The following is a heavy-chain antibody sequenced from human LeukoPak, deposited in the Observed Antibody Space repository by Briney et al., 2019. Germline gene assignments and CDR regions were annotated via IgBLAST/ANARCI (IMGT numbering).Heavy chain of an antibody. D-gene: IGHD3-10*01. J-gene: IGHJ4*02. CDR3: AKDGVYGPGCCYYFDY. CDR1: GFTFSSYA. CDR2: ISGSGVST. V-gene: IGHV3-23*01. Sequence: GGSLRLSCAGSGFTFSSYATSWVRQAPGPGLEWVSAISGSGVSTYYADSVKGRFTISRDNSKNTLYLQMNSLRAEDTAVYYCAKDGVYGPGCCYYFDYWGQGTLVTVS.